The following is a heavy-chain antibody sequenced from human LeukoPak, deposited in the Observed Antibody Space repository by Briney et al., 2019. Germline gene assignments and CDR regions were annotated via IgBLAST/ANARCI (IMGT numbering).Heavy chain of an antibody. CDR1: GFTFSSYA. D-gene: IGHD6-19*01. V-gene: IGHV3-23*01. J-gene: IGHJ4*02. CDR2: ISGSGGGT. Sequence: GGSLRLSCVASGFTFSSYAMSWVRQAPGKGLEWVSGISGSGGGTYYADSVKGRFTISRDNSKNTLYLKVNSLRAEDTAVYYCAKDRSSGWYDYWGQGTLVIVSS. CDR3: AKDRSSGWYDY.